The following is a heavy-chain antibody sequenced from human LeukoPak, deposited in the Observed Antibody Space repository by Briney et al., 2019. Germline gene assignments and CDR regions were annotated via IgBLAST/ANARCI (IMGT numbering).Heavy chain of an antibody. D-gene: IGHD2-21*01. Sequence: GRSLRLSCAASGFTFDDYAMHWVRQAPGKGLEWVSGISWNSGSIGYADSVKGRFTISRDNAKNSLYLQMNSLRAEDTALYYCAKGMWQSAYYYGMGVWGQGTTVTVSS. CDR3: AKGMWQSAYYYGMGV. CDR1: GFTFDDYA. CDR2: ISWNSGSI. J-gene: IGHJ6*02. V-gene: IGHV3-9*01.